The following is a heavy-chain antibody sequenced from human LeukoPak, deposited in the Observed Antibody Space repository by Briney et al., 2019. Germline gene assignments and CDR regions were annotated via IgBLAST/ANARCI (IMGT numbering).Heavy chain of an antibody. D-gene: IGHD5-18*01. J-gene: IGHJ2*01. V-gene: IGHV4-59*01. CDR1: GGSISSYY. Sequence: SETLSLTCTGSGGSISSYYWSWIRQPPGKGLEWIGYIYYSGSTNYNPSLKSRVTISVDTSKNQFSLKLSSVTAADTAVYYCASSRDTAMASYWYFDLWGRGTLVTVSS. CDR2: IYYSGST. CDR3: ASSRDTAMASYWYFDL.